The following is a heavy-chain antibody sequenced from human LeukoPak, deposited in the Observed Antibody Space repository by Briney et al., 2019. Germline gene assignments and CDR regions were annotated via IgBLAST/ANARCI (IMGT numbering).Heavy chain of an antibody. V-gene: IGHV1-2*02. CDR3: AIGSAHIVVVIATDYYMDV. D-gene: IGHD2-21*01. CDR1: GYTFTGYY. J-gene: IGHJ6*03. CDR2: INPNSGGT. Sequence: ASVEVFCKASGYTFTGYYMHWVRQAPGQGLECMGCINPNSGGTNYAQKFQGRVTMTRDTSISTAYMELRRLRSEDTAVYYCAIGSAHIVVVIATDYYMDVWGKGTTVTVSS.